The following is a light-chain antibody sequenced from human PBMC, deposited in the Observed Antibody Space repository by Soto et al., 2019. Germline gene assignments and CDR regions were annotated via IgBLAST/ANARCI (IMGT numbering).Light chain of an antibody. Sequence: EIVLTQSPATLSLSPGERATLSCRASQSVGRDYLAWYQQKPGQAPRLVIYNASNRASGIPDRFSGSGSGTDFTLSISRLEPEDFAVYYCHQYAYAPWTFGHGTKVEIK. CDR3: HQYAYAPWT. V-gene: IGKV3-20*01. J-gene: IGKJ1*01. CDR1: QSVGRDY. CDR2: NAS.